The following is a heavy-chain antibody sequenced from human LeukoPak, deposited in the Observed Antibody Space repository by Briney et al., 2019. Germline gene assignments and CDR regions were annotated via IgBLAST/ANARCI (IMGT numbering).Heavy chain of an antibody. Sequence: GGSLRLSCAASGFTFSDYYMSWIRQAPGKGLEWVSYISSSGSTVYYADSVKGRFTISRDNAKNSLYLQMNSLRAEDTAVYYCAREGLYSSSSGGYYYMDVWGKGTTVTVSS. D-gene: IGHD6-6*01. CDR1: GFTFSDYY. V-gene: IGHV3-11*01. J-gene: IGHJ6*03. CDR3: AREGLYSSSSGGYYYMDV. CDR2: ISSSGSTV.